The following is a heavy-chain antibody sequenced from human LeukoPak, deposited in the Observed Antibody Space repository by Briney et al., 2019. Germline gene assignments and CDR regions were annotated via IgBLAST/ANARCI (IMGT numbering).Heavy chain of an antibody. D-gene: IGHD3-3*01. J-gene: IGHJ6*02. CDR2: MNPNSGNT. CDR1: GYTFTSYD. Sequence: ASVKVSCKASGYTFTSYDINWVRQATGQGLKWMGWMNPNSGNTGYAQKFQGRVTMTRNTSISTAYMELSSLRSEDTAVYYCARGPQQVTIFGVVIQYYYYYGMDVWGQGTTVTVSS. V-gene: IGHV1-8*01. CDR3: ARGPQQVTIFGVVIQYYYYYGMDV.